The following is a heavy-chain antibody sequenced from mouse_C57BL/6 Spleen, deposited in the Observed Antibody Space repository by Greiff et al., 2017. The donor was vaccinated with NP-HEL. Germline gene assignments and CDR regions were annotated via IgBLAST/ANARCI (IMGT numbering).Heavy chain of an antibody. J-gene: IGHJ1*03. V-gene: IGHV5-9-1*02. Sequence: DVMLVESGEGLVKPGGSLKLSCAASGFTFSSYAMSWVRQTPEKRLEWVAYISSGGDYIYYADTVKGRFTISRDNARNTLYLQMSSLKSEDTAMYYCTRDDYEVLGFDVWGTGTTVTVSS. D-gene: IGHD2-4*01. CDR2: ISSGGDYI. CDR3: TRDDYEVLGFDV. CDR1: GFTFSSYA.